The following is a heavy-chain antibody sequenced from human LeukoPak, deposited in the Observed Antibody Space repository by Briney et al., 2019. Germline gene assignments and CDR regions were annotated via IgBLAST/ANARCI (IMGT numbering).Heavy chain of an antibody. CDR3: ARQGSGSYFWFDP. J-gene: IGHJ5*02. CDR1: GGSISSYY. D-gene: IGHD1-26*01. Sequence: PSETLSLTCTVPGGSISSYYWSWIRQPPGKGLEWIGYIYTSGSTNYNPSLKSRVTISVDTSKNQFSLKLSSVTAADTAVYYCARQGSGSYFWFDPWGQGTLVTVSS. V-gene: IGHV4-4*09. CDR2: IYTSGST.